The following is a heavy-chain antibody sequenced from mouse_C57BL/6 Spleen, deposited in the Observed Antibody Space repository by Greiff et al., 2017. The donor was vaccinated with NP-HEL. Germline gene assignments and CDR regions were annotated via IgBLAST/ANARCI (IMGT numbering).Heavy chain of an antibody. Sequence: VQLQESGAELVKPGASVKISCKASGYAFSSYWMNWVKQRPGKGLEWIGQIYPGDGDTNYNGKFKGKATLTADKSSITAYMQRSSLTAEDSAVYFCARGTAVPAWFAYWGQGTLVTVSA. CDR2: IYPGDGDT. D-gene: IGHD1-1*01. CDR3: ARGTAVPAWFAY. J-gene: IGHJ3*01. V-gene: IGHV1-80*01. CDR1: GYAFSSYW.